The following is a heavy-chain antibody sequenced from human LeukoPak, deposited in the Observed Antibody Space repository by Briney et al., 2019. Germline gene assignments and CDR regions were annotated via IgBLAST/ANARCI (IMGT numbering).Heavy chain of an antibody. Sequence: GGSLRLSCAASGFTFSSYWMSWVRQAPGKGLEWVANIKQDGSEKYYVDSVKGRFTISRDNAKNSLYLQMNSLRAEDTALYYCAKDISPLWFGESGLDYWGQGTLVTVSS. V-gene: IGHV3-7*03. J-gene: IGHJ4*02. CDR3: AKDISPLWFGESGLDY. D-gene: IGHD3-10*01. CDR1: GFTFSSYW. CDR2: IKQDGSEK.